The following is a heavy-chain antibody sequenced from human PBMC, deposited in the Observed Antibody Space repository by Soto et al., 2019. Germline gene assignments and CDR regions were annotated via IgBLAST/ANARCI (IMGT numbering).Heavy chain of an antibody. V-gene: IGHV4-31*11. D-gene: IGHD3-9*01. Sequence: PSETLSLTCAVSGGSISSGVYYWSWFRQFPGRGLEWIGYIHYTGTTYYNPSLKSRVTLSVDTSKNQFSLKLSSVTAADTAVYYCARGLHILTGYYSRRRYYFDYWGQGTLVTVSS. J-gene: IGHJ4*02. CDR2: IHYTGTT. CDR3: ARGLHILTGYYSRRRYYFDY. CDR1: GGSISSGVYY.